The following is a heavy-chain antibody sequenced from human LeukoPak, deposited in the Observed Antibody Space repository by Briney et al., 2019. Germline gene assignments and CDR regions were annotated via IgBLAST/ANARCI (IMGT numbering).Heavy chain of an antibody. J-gene: IGHJ6*03. CDR1: GFTVSSNY. CDR3: ARDICSGGSCYFRGWYYYYYMDV. CDR2: ISSSSSYI. Sequence: GGSLRLSCAASGFTVSSNYMSWVRQAPGKGLEWVSSISSSSSYIYYADSVKGRFTISRDNAKNSLYLQMNSLRAEDTAVYYCARDICSGGSCYFRGWYYYYYMDVWGKGTTVTVSS. D-gene: IGHD2-15*01. V-gene: IGHV3-21*01.